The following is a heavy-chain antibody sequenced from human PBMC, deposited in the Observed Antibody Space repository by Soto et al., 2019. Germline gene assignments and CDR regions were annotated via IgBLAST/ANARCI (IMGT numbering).Heavy chain of an antibody. J-gene: IGHJ5*02. CDR1: GGSFSGYY. CDR2: INHSGST. D-gene: IGHD5-12*01. CDR3: ARIQGQRWLQFNWFDP. Sequence: SETLSLTCAVYGGSFSGYYWSWIRQPPGKGLEWIGEINHSGSTNYNPSLKSRVTISVDTSKNQFSLKLSSVTAADTAVYYCARIQGQRWLQFNWFDPWGQGTLVTVPQ. V-gene: IGHV4-34*01.